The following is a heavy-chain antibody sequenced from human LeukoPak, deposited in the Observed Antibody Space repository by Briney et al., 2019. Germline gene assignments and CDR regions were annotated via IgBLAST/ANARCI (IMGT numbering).Heavy chain of an antibody. CDR1: GFTFSSYG. CDR3: ASYGYCSGGSCYSGWFDP. CDR2: ISSSSSYT. J-gene: IGHJ5*02. V-gene: IGHV3-21*05. D-gene: IGHD2-15*01. Sequence: GGSLRLSCAASGFTFSSYGMHWVRQAPGKGLEWVSYISSSSSYTNYADSVKGRFTISRDNAKNSLYLQMNSLRAEDTAVYYCASYGYCSGGSCYSGWFDPWGQGTLVTVSS.